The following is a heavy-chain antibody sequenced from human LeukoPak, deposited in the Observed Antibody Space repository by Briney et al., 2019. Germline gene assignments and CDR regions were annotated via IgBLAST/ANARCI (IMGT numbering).Heavy chain of an antibody. CDR1: GGSITSYY. Sequence: SETLSLTCTVSGGSITSYYWTWIRQPPGKGLEWIGSIYYSGSTSYNPSLKSRVTMSVDTSKNQFSLKLSSVTAADTAVYHCARHQSNYYYGMDVWGQGTTVTVSS. V-gene: IGHV4-59*01. D-gene: IGHD6-6*01. CDR2: IYYSGST. J-gene: IGHJ6*02. CDR3: ARHQSNYYYGMDV.